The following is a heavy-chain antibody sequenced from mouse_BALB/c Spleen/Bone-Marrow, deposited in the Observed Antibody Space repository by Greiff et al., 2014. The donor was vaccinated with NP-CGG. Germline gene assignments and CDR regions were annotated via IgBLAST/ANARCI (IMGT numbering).Heavy chain of an antibody. Sequence: EVKLQESGAELVRSGASVKLSCTASGLNIKDYYMHWVKQRPEQGLEWIGWIDPENGDTEYAPKFQGKATMTADTSSNTAYLQLSSLTSEDTAVYYCNARGDYDFDYLDYWGQGTTLTVSS. J-gene: IGHJ2*01. CDR1: GLNIKDYY. CDR3: NARGDYDFDYLDY. V-gene: IGHV14-4*02. D-gene: IGHD2-4*01. CDR2: IDPENGDT.